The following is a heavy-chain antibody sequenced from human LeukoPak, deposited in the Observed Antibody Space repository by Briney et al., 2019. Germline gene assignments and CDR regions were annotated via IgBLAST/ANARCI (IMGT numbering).Heavy chain of an antibody. Sequence: SETLSLTCAVSGGSISSPNWWAWVRQPPGKGLEWIGEIYRSGSTNYNPSLKSQVTMSVDKSKNQFSLKMTSVTAADTVVYYCARVQYSGSYYGHDAFDIWGQGTMVTVSS. J-gene: IGHJ3*02. CDR1: GGSISSPNW. CDR2: IYRSGST. V-gene: IGHV4-4*02. D-gene: IGHD1-26*01. CDR3: ARVQYSGSYYGHDAFDI.